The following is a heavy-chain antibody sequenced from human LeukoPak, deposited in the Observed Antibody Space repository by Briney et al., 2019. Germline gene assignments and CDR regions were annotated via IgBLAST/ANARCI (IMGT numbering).Heavy chain of an antibody. Sequence: GGSLRLSCAASGFTFSSYAMSWVRQSPGQGLEWASAISGSGGSTYYADSVKGRFTISRDNSKNTLYLQMNSLRAEDTAVYYCAKDGDIVATIIDYWGQGTLVTVSS. V-gene: IGHV3-23*01. CDR2: ISGSGGST. D-gene: IGHD5-12*01. J-gene: IGHJ4*02. CDR1: GFTFSSYA. CDR3: AKDGDIVATIIDY.